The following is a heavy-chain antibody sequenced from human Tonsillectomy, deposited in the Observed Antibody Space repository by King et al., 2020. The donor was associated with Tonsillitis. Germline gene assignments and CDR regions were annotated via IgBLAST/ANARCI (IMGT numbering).Heavy chain of an antibody. Sequence: VQLQESGPGLVKPSETLSLTCTVSGGSISSRYWSWIRQPPGGGLEWIGYIHNSGGTNHNPSLNSRVTMSVDTSKNQFSLNLSSVTAADTAVYFCARGGGGIAADYWGQGTLVTVSS. J-gene: IGHJ4*02. V-gene: IGHV4-59*11. D-gene: IGHD6-13*01. CDR3: ARGGGGIAADY. CDR1: GGSISSRY. CDR2: IHNSGGT.